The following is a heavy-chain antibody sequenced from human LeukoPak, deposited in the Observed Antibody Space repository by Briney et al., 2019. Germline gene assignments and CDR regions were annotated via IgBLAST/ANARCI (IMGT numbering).Heavy chain of an antibody. V-gene: IGHV3-53*01. CDR3: ATTPLTYGSGSYLGY. J-gene: IGHJ4*02. D-gene: IGHD3-10*01. CDR1: GFTVSSNY. Sequence: TGGSLTLSCAASGFTVSSNYMSWVRQAPGKGLEWVSVIYSGCSTYYADSVKGRFNLSRDNYKNSLYFQMNSLRGEDTAVYYCATTPLTYGSGSYLGYWGQGTLVTVSS. CDR2: IYSGCST.